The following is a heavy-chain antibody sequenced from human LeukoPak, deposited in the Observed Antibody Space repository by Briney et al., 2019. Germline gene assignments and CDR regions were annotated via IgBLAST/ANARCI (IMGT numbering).Heavy chain of an antibody. CDR2: IKQDGSEK. CDR1: GFTFSSYW. V-gene: IGHV3-7*01. J-gene: IGHJ4*02. CDR3: ARDHSYYDILTGYSRSFDY. D-gene: IGHD3-9*01. Sequence: GGSLRLSCAASGFTFSSYWMSWVRQAPGKGLEWVANIKQDGSEKYYVDSVKGRFTISRGNAKNSLYLQMNSLRAEDTAVYYCARDHSYYDILTGYSRSFDYWGQGTLVTVSS.